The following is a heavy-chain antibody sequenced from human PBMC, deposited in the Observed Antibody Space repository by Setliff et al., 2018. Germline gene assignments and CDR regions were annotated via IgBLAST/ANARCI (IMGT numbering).Heavy chain of an antibody. V-gene: IGHV4-4*02. D-gene: IGHD5-12*01. CDR2: VYHRGTT. CDR1: GASINSLSW. Sequence: PSETLSLTCTVSGASINSLSWWSWVRQPPGKGLEWIASVYHRGTTYYNPSLKSRVTISVDKSKNQFSLKLSSVTAADTAIYYCARGGTFRYFDYWGRGTPVTVS. J-gene: IGHJ4*02. CDR3: ARGGTFRYFDY.